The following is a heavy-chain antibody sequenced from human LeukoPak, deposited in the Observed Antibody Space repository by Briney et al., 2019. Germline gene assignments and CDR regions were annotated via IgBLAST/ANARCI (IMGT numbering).Heavy chain of an antibody. CDR2: IVVGSGNT. CDR1: GFTFTTSA. V-gene: IGHV1-58*02. Sequence: ASVKVSCKASGFTFTTSAMQWVRQARGQRPEWIGWIVVGSGNTNYAQKLQDRVTITRDKSTGTAYMELSRLRSDDTAVYYCAAELEMATDAFDIWGQGTMVTVSS. D-gene: IGHD5-24*01. J-gene: IGHJ3*02. CDR3: AAELEMATDAFDI.